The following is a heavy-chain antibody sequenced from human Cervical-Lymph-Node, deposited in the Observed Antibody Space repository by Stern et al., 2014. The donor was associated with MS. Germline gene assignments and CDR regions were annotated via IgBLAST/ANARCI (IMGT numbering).Heavy chain of an antibody. Sequence: VQLVEYGAEVKKPGASVKISCKAPGYKFTNYYIHWMRQAPGQGPEWMGMINPSGDSTTYAQKFQGRVTMTRDTSTSTVYMELSRLRSEDAAVYYCASGRLGYWGQGTQVTVSS. CDR2: INPSGDST. CDR1: GYKFTNYY. V-gene: IGHV1-46*01. J-gene: IGHJ4*02. CDR3: ASGRLGY.